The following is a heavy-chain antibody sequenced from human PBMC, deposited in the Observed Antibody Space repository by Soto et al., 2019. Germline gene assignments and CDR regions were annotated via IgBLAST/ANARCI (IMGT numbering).Heavy chain of an antibody. CDR1: GFTFSSYA. D-gene: IGHD6-19*01. Sequence: PGGSLRLSCSASGFTFSSYAMHWVRQAPGKGLEYVSSISINGGSTHYADSVKGRFTISRDNSKNTQYLQMNSLRAEDTAVYYCAKRTSGWYFDYWGQGTLVTVSS. J-gene: IGHJ4*02. CDR2: ISINGGST. V-gene: IGHV3-64*04. CDR3: AKRTSGWYFDY.